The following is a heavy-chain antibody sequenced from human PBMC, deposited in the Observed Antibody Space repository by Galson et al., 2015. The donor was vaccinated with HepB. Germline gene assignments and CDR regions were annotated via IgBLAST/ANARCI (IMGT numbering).Heavy chain of an antibody. Sequence: SLRLSCAASGFTFNNFWMSWVRQAPGKGLEWVANIKQDGSEKYYVDSVKGRFTISRDNAKNSLYLQMNSLRVEDTAVYYCARHYDYVWGSYRIPGGYFDYWGQGTLVTVSP. D-gene: IGHD3-16*02. CDR3: ARHYDYVWGSYRIPGGYFDY. CDR1: GFTFNNFW. V-gene: IGHV3-7*03. J-gene: IGHJ4*02. CDR2: IKQDGSEK.